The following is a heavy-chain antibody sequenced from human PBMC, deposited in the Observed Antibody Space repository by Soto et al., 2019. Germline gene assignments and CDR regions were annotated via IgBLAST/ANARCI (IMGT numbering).Heavy chain of an antibody. Sequence: QVQLQESGPGLVKPSETLSLTCTVSGGSVSSGSYYWSWIRQPPGKGLEWIGYIYYSGSTNYNPSLKSRGTISVDTSKNQFSLKLSSVTAADTAVYYCARARGELAKSYDYWGQGTLVTVSS. CDR3: ARARGELAKSYDY. CDR2: IYYSGST. CDR1: GGSVSSGSYY. J-gene: IGHJ4*02. V-gene: IGHV4-61*01. D-gene: IGHD1-26*01.